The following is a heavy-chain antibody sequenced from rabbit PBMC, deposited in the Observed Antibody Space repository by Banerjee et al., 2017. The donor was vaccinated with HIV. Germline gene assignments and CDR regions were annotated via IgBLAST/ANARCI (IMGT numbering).Heavy chain of an antibody. CDR2: IVTSSNNT. D-gene: IGHD4-2*01. CDR1: GFSFSSYYY. CDR3: ARDYAASPYYFDL. V-gene: IGHV1S40*01. Sequence: QSLEESGGDLVKPGASLTLTCTASGFSFSSYYYMCWVRQAPGKGLEWIACIVTSSNNTYYASWAKGRFTISKTSSTTVTLQMTSLTAADTATYFCARDYAASPYYFDLWGPGTLVTVS. J-gene: IGHJ4*01.